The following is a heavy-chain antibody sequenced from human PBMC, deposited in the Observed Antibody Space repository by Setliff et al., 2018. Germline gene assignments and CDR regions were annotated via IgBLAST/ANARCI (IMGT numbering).Heavy chain of an antibody. CDR1: GGTFSSYA. Sequence: ASVKVSCKASGGTFSSYAISWVRQAPGQGLEWMGGIIPILGIANYAQKFQGRVTITADKSTSTAYMELSSLRSEDTAVYYCARIGMTMIVVVNPSLFYGMDVWGQGTTVTVSS. D-gene: IGHD3-22*01. CDR2: IIPILGIA. V-gene: IGHV1-69*10. CDR3: ARIGMTMIVVVNPSLFYGMDV. J-gene: IGHJ6*02.